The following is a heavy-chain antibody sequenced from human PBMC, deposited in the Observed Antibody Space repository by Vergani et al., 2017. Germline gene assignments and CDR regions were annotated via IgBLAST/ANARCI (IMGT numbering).Heavy chain of an antibody. Sequence: QVQLQESGPGLVKPSETLSLTCTVSGGSISSYYWSWIRQPAGKGLEWIGRIYTSGSTNYNPSLKSRVTMSVDTSKNQFSLKLSSVTAADTAVYYCAREGYCSSTSCSIHVAFDIWGQGTMVTVSS. V-gene: IGHV4-4*07. J-gene: IGHJ3*02. CDR3: AREGYCSSTSCSIHVAFDI. CDR1: GGSISSYY. D-gene: IGHD2-2*01. CDR2: IYTSGST.